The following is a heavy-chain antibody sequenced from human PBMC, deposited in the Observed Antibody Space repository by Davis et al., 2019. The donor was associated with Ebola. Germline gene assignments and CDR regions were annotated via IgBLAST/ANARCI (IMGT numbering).Heavy chain of an antibody. CDR1: GYTFTSYY. J-gene: IGHJ4*02. D-gene: IGHD5-24*01. Sequence: ASVKVSCKASGYTFTSYYMHWVXXXXXXXXXXXXLINPSACTTSYAQKFQGRVTMTRDTSTSTVYMELSSLRSEDTAVYYCAREMATYPLDYWGQGTLVTVSS. CDR3: AREMATYPLDY. V-gene: IGHV1-46*01. CDR2: INPSACTT.